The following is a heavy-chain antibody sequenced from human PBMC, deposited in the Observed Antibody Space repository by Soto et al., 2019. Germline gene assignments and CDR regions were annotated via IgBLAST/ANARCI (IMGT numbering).Heavy chain of an antibody. Sequence: PSETLSLTCTVSGGSISSSSYYWGWIRQPPGKGLEWIGSIYYSGSTYYNPSLKSRVTISVDTSKNQFSLKLSSVTAADTAVYYCASGRITIFGVVINWFDPWGQGTLVTVSS. CDR3: ASGRITIFGVVINWFDP. J-gene: IGHJ5*02. CDR2: IYYSGST. D-gene: IGHD3-3*01. V-gene: IGHV4-39*01. CDR1: GGSISSSSYY.